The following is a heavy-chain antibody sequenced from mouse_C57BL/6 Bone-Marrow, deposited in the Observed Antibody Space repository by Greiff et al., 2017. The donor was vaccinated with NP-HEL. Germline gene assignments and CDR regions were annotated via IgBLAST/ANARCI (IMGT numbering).Heavy chain of an antibody. CDR1: GYSITSGYY. Sequence: EVKLLESGPGLVKPSQSLSLTCSVTGYSITSGYYWNWIRQFPGNKLEWMGYISYDGSNNYNPSLKNRISITRDTAKNQFFLKLNSVTTEDTATYYGAREGAYWGQGTLVTVSA. CDR3: AREGAY. CDR2: ISYDGSN. J-gene: IGHJ3*01. V-gene: IGHV3-6*01.